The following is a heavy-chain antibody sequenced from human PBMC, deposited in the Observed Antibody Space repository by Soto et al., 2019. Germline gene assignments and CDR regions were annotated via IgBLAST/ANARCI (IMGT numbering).Heavy chain of an antibody. D-gene: IGHD2-21*02. CDR3: ARDGPPPVVTAPFY. J-gene: IGHJ4*02. CDR1: GGSISSGGYY. V-gene: IGHV4-31*03. Sequence: SETLSLTCTVSGGSISSGGYYWSWIRQHPGKGLEWIGYIYYSGSTYYNPSLKSRVTISVDTSKNQFSLKLSSVTAADTAVYYRARDGPPPVVTAPFYWGQGTLVTVSS. CDR2: IYYSGST.